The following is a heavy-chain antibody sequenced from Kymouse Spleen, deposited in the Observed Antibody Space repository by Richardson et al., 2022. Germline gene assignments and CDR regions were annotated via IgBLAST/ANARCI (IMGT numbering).Heavy chain of an antibody. D-gene: IGHD1-7*01. CDR1: GGSVSSGSYY. J-gene: IGHJ3*02. CDR3: ARDAGTGTTSDAFDI. Sequence: QVQLQESGPGLVKPSETLSLTCTVSGGSVSSGSYYWSWIRQPPGKGLEWIGYIYYSGSTNYNPSLKSRVTISVDTSKNQFSLKLSSVTAADTAVYYCARDAGTGTTSDAFDIWGQGTMVTVSS. CDR2: IYYSGST. V-gene: IGHV4-61*01.